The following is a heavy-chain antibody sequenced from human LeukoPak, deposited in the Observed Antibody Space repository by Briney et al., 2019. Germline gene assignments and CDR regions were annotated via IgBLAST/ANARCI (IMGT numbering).Heavy chain of an antibody. Sequence: GGSLRLSCVTSGFTFSSYAFHWVRQAPGKGLEWVATMSFDVNNKYYADSVRGRFTISRDNGKSSLYLQMNSLRAEDTALYYCATSYDMGWLIGYWGQGTLVTVSS. CDR1: GFTFSSYA. CDR3: ATSYDMGWLIGY. CDR2: MSFDVNNK. J-gene: IGHJ4*02. D-gene: IGHD3/OR15-3a*01. V-gene: IGHV3-30*04.